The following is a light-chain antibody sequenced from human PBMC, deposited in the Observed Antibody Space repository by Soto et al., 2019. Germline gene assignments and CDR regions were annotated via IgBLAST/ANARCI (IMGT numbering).Light chain of an antibody. CDR1: QGISNF. J-gene: IGKJ3*01. CDR2: AAS. V-gene: IGKV1-27*01. Sequence: DLPMTQSPSSLSASVGDRVTITCRASQGISNFLAWYQQKPGKVPKVLIYAASTLQSGVPSRFSGSGSGTDFTFTISSLQPEDVATYYCQVYNSAPPVTFGPGTKVDIK. CDR3: QVYNSAPPVT.